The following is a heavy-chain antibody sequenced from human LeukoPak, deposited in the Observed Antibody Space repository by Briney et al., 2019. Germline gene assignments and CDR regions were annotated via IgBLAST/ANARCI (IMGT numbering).Heavy chain of an antibody. Sequence: PSETLSLTCTVSGGSISSSSYYWGWIRQPPGKGLEWIGNIYYNGSTYYNPSLKSRVAISVDTSKNQFSLKLSSVTAADTAVYYCARGSTTMFPWGQGTMVTVSS. CDR2: IYYNGST. CDR1: GGSISSSSYY. D-gene: IGHD2/OR15-2a*01. V-gene: IGHV4-39*01. CDR3: ARGSTTMFP. J-gene: IGHJ3*01.